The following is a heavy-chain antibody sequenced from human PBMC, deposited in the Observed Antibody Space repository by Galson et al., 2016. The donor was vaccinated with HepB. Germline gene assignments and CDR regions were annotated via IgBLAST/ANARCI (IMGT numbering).Heavy chain of an antibody. CDR3: AKDAGGIPSPSLFLDS. J-gene: IGHJ4*02. Sequence: SLRLSCAASGFNFSSHAVHWVRHAPGKGLEWVAVIGYAGDKKFYADSVKGRFTISRDNSKNTLYLQTNSLSAEDTAVYYCAKDAGGIPSPSLFLDSCGQGTLVTVSS. D-gene: IGHD6-13*01. CDR2: IGYAGDKK. V-gene: IGHV3-30*18. CDR1: GFNFSSHA.